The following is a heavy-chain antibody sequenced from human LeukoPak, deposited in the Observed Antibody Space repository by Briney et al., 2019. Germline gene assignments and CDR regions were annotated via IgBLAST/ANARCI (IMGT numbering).Heavy chain of an antibody. CDR3: ARDGVDIVATTPFDY. V-gene: IGHV1-46*01. Sequence: ASVKVSCKASGYTFTSYYMHWVRQAPGQGLEWMGIINPSGGSTSYAQKFQGRVTMTRDMSTSTVYMELSSLRSEDTAVYYCARDGVDIVATTPFDYWGQGTLVTVSS. D-gene: IGHD5-12*01. CDR2: INPSGGST. J-gene: IGHJ4*02. CDR1: GYTFTSYY.